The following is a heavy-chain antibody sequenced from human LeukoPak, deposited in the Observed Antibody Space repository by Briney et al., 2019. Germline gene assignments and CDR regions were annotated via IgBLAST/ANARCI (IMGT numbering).Heavy chain of an antibody. Sequence: ASVKVSCKASGGTFSSDAISWVRHAPGQGLEWMGGVIPIFGTANYAQTFQGRVTITTDESTSTAYMELSSLRSEDTAVYYCARGRAMVRGVIAGWFDPWGQGTLVTVSS. J-gene: IGHJ5*02. CDR1: GGTFSSDA. CDR2: VIPIFGTA. CDR3: ARGRAMVRGVIAGWFDP. V-gene: IGHV1-69*05. D-gene: IGHD3-10*01.